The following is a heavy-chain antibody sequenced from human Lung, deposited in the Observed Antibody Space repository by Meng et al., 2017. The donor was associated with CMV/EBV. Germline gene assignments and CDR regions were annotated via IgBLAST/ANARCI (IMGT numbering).Heavy chain of an antibody. CDR1: GYTFTSYG. J-gene: IGHJ3*02. CDR3: ARDLLGYCSSTSCSDAFDI. Sequence: ASVKVSXKASGYTFTSYGISWVRQAPGQGLEWMGWISAYNGNTNYAQKLQGRVTMTTDTSTSTAYMELKSLRSDDTAVYYCARDLLGYCSSTSCSDAFDIWGQGXMVTVSS. V-gene: IGHV1-18*01. CDR2: ISAYNGNT. D-gene: IGHD2-2*01.